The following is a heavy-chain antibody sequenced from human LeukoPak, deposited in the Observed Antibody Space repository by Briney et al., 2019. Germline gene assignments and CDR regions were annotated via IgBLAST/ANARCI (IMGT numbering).Heavy chain of an antibody. D-gene: IGHD3-16*02. Sequence: SVKVSCKASGGTFSSYAISWVRQAPGQGLEWMGGIIPIFGTANYAQKFQGRVTITADKSTSTAYMELSSLRSEDTAVYYCAREGPYTFGGVIVKYFDYWGQGTLVTVSS. V-gene: IGHV1-69*06. J-gene: IGHJ4*02. CDR2: IIPIFGTA. CDR1: GGTFSSYA. CDR3: AREGPYTFGGVIVKYFDY.